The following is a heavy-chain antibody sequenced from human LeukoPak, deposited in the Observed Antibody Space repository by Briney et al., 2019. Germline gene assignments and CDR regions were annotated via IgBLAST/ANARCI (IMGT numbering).Heavy chain of an antibody. Sequence: SVKVSCKASGGTFSSYAISWVRQAPGQGLEWMGRIIPSLGIANYAQKFQGRVTITADKSTSTAYMELSSLRSEDTAVYYCATEYCSSTSCIKNWFDPWGQGTLVTVSS. V-gene: IGHV1-69*04. CDR3: ATEYCSSTSCIKNWFDP. CDR1: GGTFSSYA. CDR2: IIPSLGIA. D-gene: IGHD2-2*01. J-gene: IGHJ5*02.